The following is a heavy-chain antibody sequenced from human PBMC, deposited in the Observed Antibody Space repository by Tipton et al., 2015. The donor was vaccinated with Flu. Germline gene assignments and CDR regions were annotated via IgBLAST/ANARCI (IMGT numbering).Heavy chain of an antibody. CDR3: ARHGKDTGDYLASFDI. J-gene: IGHJ3*02. D-gene: IGHD7-27*01. Sequence: TLSLTCTVSGGSISRSHYSWGWIRQPPGKGLEWIGNIYYSGTTYYNPSLKSRVTISVDTSKNQFSLRLTSMTAADTAVYYCARHGKDTGDYLASFDIWGQGTMVTVSS. V-gene: IGHV4-39*01. CDR1: GGSISRSHYS. CDR2: IYYSGTT.